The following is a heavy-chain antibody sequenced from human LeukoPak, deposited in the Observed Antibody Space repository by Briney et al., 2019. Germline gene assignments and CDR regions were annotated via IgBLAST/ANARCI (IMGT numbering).Heavy chain of an antibody. CDR1: GYPFSAHF. CDR3: VRGTPTPGMDY. D-gene: IGHD3-10*01. CDR2: IDTTTGNP. V-gene: IGHV7-4-1*02. Sequence: ASVRVSCKASGYPFSAHFLNWVRQAPGQGLEWMGNIDTTTGNPRYAQDFTGRFVFSLDTSVSAAYLQITSLKADDTAAYYCVRGTPTPGMDYWGQGTQVTVSS. J-gene: IGHJ4*02.